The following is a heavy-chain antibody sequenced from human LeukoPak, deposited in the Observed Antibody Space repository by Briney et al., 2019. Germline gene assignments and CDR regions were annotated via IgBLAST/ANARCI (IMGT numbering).Heavy chain of an antibody. V-gene: IGHV3-73*01. CDR2: IRSKANSYAT. J-gene: IGHJ6*03. D-gene: IGHD2-2*01. Sequence: GGSLKLSCAASGFTFSGSAMHWVRQASGKGLEWVGRIRSKANSYATAYAASVKGRFTISRDDSKNTAYLQMNSLKTEDAAVYYCTRCSSTSCSHMDVWGKGTTVTVSS. CDR3: TRCSSTSCSHMDV. CDR1: GFTFSGSA.